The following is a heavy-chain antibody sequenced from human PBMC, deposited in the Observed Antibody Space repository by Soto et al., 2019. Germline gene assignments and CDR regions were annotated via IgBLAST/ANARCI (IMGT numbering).Heavy chain of an antibody. J-gene: IGHJ4*02. CDR2: ISDSGSRT. CDR1: GLTFSSYA. D-gene: IGHD3-10*01. V-gene: IGHV3-23*01. CDR3: AKDREIRRYYSQDY. Sequence: WGSLRLSCAASGLTFSSYAMSWVRQAPGKRLEWVSAISDSGSRTYYADSVKGRFTISRDNSKNTLYLQMDSLRPDDTAVYYCAKDREIRRYYSQDYGCQGTLVTVSS.